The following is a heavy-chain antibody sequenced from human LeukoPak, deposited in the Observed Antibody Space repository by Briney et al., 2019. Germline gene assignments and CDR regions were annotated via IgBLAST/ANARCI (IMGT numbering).Heavy chain of an antibody. J-gene: IGHJ4*02. CDR2: ISGSGGST. D-gene: IGHD3-16*01. CDR3: AKDPDYGDYFDY. CDR1: GFTFDDYA. V-gene: IGHV3-23*01. Sequence: PGGSLRLSCAASGFTFDDYAMHWVRQAPGKGLEWVSAISGSGGSTYYADSVKGRFTISRDNSKNTLYLQMNSLRAEDTAVYYCAKDPDYGDYFDYWGQGTLVTVSS.